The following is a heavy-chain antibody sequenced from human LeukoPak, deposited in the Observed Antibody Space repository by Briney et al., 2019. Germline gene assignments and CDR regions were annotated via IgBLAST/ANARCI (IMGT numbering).Heavy chain of an antibody. D-gene: IGHD6-19*01. V-gene: IGHV1-46*03. Sequence: ASVKVSCKASGYTFTSYYTHWVRQAPGQGLEWMGIINPSGGSTSNAQKFQGRVTMTRDTSTSTLYMELSSLRSEDTAVYYCARGSGSALAGRALHFDYWGQGTLVTVSS. CDR3: ARGSGSALAGRALHFDY. CDR1: GYTFTSYY. CDR2: INPSGGST. J-gene: IGHJ4*02.